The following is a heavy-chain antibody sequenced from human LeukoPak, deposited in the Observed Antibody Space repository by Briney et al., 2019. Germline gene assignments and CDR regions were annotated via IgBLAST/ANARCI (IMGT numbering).Heavy chain of an antibody. D-gene: IGHD2-15*01. J-gene: IGHJ4*02. V-gene: IGHV4-30-2*01. CDR1: GGSISSGGYW. CDR2: IYDSGST. Sequence: SQTLSLTCAVAGGSISSGGYWWGWIRQPRGRGREWIVYIYDSGSTYYNPSLKSRVTISVDRSKNQFSLKLSSVTAADTAVYYCARARVVAAPYYFDYWGQGTLVTVSS. CDR3: ARARVVAAPYYFDY.